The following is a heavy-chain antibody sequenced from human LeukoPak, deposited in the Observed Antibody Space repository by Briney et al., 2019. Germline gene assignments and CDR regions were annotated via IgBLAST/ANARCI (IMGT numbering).Heavy chain of an antibody. V-gene: IGHV1-2*06. CDR1: GYTFTGYY. CDR2: INPNTGET. J-gene: IGHJ4*02. CDR3: ARDQGSLTRSWYTGY. D-gene: IGHD6-13*01. Sequence: SVKVSCKASGYTFTGYYIHWVRQAPGQGLEWMGRINPNTGETNFAQKFQGRVTMTRDTSITTAYMELSSLRPDDTAVYFCARDQGSLTRSWYTGYWGQGTQVTVSS.